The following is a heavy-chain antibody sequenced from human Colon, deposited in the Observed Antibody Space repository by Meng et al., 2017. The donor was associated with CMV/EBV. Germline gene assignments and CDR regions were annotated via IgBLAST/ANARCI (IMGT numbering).Heavy chain of an antibody. J-gene: IGHJ4*02. V-gene: IGHV4-59*13. CDR3: ARADPSIAMYYFDY. CDR1: GGSISSYY. Sequence: SETLSLTCTVSGGSISSYYWSWIRQSPGKGLEWIGNIYYTGSVKYNPSLKSRLTISVDTAKNQFSLKLSSVTAADTAIYFCARADPSIAMYYFDYWGPGTLVTVSS. D-gene: IGHD3-16*01. CDR2: IYYTGSV.